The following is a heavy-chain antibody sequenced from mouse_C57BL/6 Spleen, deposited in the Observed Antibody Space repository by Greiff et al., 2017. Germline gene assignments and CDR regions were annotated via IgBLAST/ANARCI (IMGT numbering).Heavy chain of an antibody. CDR2: IDPSDSET. CDR1: GYTFTSYW. Sequence: VQLQQPGAELVRPGSSVKLSCKASGYTFTSYWMHWVKQRPIQGLEWIGNIDPSDSETHYNQKFKDKATLTVDKSSSTAYMQLSSLTSEDSAVYYCARKHDYDGAWFAYWGQGTLVTVSA. CDR3: ARKHDYDGAWFAY. J-gene: IGHJ3*01. D-gene: IGHD2-4*01. V-gene: IGHV1-52*01.